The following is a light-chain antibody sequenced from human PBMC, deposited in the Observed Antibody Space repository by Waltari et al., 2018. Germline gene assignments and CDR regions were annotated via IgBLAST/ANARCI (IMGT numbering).Light chain of an antibody. CDR1: QSVGSY. J-gene: IGKJ1*01. CDR3: QQRNTWWT. V-gene: IGKV3-11*01. Sequence: EIVLTQSPATLSLSPGESATLPCRASQSVGSYLAWYQQRPGQAPRLPISDASNRATGIPARFSGSGSETDFTLTISSLEPEDFAVYYCQQRNTWWTFGQGTKVEIK. CDR2: DAS.